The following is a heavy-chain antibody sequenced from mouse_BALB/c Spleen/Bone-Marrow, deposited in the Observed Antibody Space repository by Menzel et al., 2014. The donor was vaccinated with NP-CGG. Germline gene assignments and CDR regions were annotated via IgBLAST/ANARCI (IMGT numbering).Heavy chain of an antibody. Sequence: DVHLVESGGGLVQPGGSMKLSCVASGFTFSNYWMNWVRQSPEKGLEWVAEIRLKSNNYATHYAESVKGRFTISRDDSKSSVYLQMNNLRAEDTGIYYCTRQPHYGCFDYWGQGTTLTVSS. CDR1: GFTFSNYW. J-gene: IGHJ2*01. CDR3: TRQPHYGCFDY. CDR2: IRLKSNNYAT. D-gene: IGHD1-2*01. V-gene: IGHV6-6*02.